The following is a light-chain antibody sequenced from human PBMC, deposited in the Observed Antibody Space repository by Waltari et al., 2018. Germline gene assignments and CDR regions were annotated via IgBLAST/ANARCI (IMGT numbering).Light chain of an antibody. CDR3: CSYAGSTTLYV. CDR2: EVT. V-gene: IGLV2-23*02. CDR1: SRSVWSYSL. J-gene: IGLJ1*01. Sequence: QSALTQPASVSGSPGQSITISCTGTSRSVWSYSLGSWYQHHPGRAPKLIISEVTARPSGVSHRFSGSKSGNTASLTISGLQSEDEADYYCCSYAGSTTLYVFGTGTKVIVL.